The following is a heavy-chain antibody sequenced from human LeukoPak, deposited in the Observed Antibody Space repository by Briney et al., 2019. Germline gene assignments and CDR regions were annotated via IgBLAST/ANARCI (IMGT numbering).Heavy chain of an antibody. V-gene: IGHV1-69*04. D-gene: IGHD6-19*01. CDR3: ARAGISVAGTYYYYYYGMDV. CDR2: IIPILGIA. Sequence: APVKVSCKASGGTFSSYAISWVRQAPGQGLEWMGRIIPILGIANYAQKFEGRVTITADKSTSTAYMELSSLRSENTAVYYCARAGISVAGTYYYYYYGMDVWGQGTTVTVSS. CDR1: GGTFSSYA. J-gene: IGHJ6*02.